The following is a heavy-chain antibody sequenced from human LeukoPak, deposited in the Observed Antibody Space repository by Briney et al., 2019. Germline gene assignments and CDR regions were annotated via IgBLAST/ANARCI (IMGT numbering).Heavy chain of an antibody. Sequence: GGSLKLSCAASGFTFSGSAMHWVRQASGKGLEWVGRIRSKANGYATAYAASVKGRFTISRDDSKNTAYLQMNSLKTEDTAVYYCTRPPGSGSYSWGQGTLVTVSS. CDR3: TRPPGSGSYS. J-gene: IGHJ4*02. CDR1: GFTFSGSA. CDR2: IRSKANGYAT. V-gene: IGHV3-73*01. D-gene: IGHD3-10*01.